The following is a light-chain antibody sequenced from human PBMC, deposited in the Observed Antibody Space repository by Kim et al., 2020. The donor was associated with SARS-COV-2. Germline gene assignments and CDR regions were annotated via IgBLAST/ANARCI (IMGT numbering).Light chain of an antibody. CDR1: SSDIGTCSR. J-gene: IGLJ1*01. CDR2: EVS. Sequence: QPVTITCTGTSSDIGTCSRVAWYQQSPGTAPKLLIYEVSNRPSGVPDRFSGSRSGNTASLTISGPQAEDEADYYCTSFISNDTPYFFGTGTKVTVL. CDR3: TSFISNDTPYF. V-gene: IGLV2-18*02.